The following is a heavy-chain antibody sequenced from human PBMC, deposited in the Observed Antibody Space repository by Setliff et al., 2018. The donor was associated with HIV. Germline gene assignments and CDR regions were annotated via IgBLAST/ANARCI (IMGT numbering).Heavy chain of an antibody. CDR2: IIPIFGTA. D-gene: IGHD1-1*01. CDR3: ARNPQPTGTHDYYYYYYMDV. V-gene: IGHV1-69*06. J-gene: IGHJ6*03. Sequence: ASVKVSCKASGGTFSSYAISWVRQAPGQGLEWMGRIIPIFGTANYAQKFQGRVTITADKSTSTAYMELSSLRSEDTAVYYCARNPQPTGTHDYYYYYYMDVWGKGTTVTVSS. CDR1: GGTFSSYA.